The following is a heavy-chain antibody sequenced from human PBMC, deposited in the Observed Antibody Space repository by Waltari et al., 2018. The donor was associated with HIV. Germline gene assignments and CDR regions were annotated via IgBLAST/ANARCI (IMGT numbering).Heavy chain of an antibody. CDR1: GGSISSSSYY. D-gene: IGHD5-12*01. CDR2: TYYRGSP. V-gene: IGHV4-39*01. J-gene: IGHJ4*02. Sequence: QLQLQESGPGLVKPSETLSLTCTVSGGSISSSSYYWGWIRQPPGKGLEWIGSTYYRGSPSYNPSLKSRVTISVDTSKNHFSLKLSSVTAADTAVYYCASHNVEMATFDYWGQGTLVTVSS. CDR3: ASHNVEMATFDY.